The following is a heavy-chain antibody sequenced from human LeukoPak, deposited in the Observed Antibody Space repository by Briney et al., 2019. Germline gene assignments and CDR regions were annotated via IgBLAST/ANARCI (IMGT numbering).Heavy chain of an antibody. CDR1: GASISSHY. D-gene: IGHD5-18*01. Sequence: PSETLSLTCSVSGASISSHYWSWIRQPPGKGLEWIGEINHSGSTNYNPSLKSRVTISVDTSKNQFSLKLSSVTAADTAVYYCAGSGYSYGYSADWGQGTLVTVSS. CDR3: AGSGYSYGYSAD. V-gene: IGHV4-34*01. CDR2: INHSGST. J-gene: IGHJ4*02.